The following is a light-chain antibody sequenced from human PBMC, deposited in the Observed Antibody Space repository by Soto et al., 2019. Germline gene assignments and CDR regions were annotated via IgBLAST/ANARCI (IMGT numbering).Light chain of an antibody. J-gene: IGKJ3*01. CDR3: QQANSFPPSFT. CDR2: AAS. CDR1: QGIGSW. Sequence: DIQMTQSPSSVSASVGDRVTITCRASQGIGSWLAWYQQKPGKAPKLLIYAASSLQSGVPSRFSGSGSGTDFTLTISSLQPEDFATYFCQQANSFPPSFTFGSGTKVDFK. V-gene: IGKV1-12*01.